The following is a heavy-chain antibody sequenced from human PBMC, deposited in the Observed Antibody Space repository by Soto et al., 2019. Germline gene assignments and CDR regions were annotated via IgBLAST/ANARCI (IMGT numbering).Heavy chain of an antibody. CDR3: ARGRLLRSSNVSPEYFQH. Sequence: SETLSLTCAVYGGSFSGYYWSWIRQPPGKGLEWIGEINHSGSTNYNPSLKSRVTISVDTSKNQFSLKLSSVTAADTAVYYCARGRLLRSSNVSPEYFQHWGQGTLVTVSS. CDR1: GGSFSGYY. J-gene: IGHJ1*01. D-gene: IGHD3-10*02. CDR2: INHSGST. V-gene: IGHV4-34*01.